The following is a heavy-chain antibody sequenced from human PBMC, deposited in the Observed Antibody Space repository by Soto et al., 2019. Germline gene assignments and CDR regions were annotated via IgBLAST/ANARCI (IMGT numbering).Heavy chain of an antibody. CDR3: ARTGHSGSYDF. J-gene: IGHJ4*02. D-gene: IGHD3-22*01. CDR1: GYTFANYG. V-gene: IGHV1-3*01. Sequence: PSVKVSCKASGYTFANYGIHWVRQAPGQRLEWMGWINAGNGGTKYSENFQGRVTITRDTSASTVYLGLSSLSSADTASYYCARTGHSGSYDFWGQGTLDTVSS. CDR2: INAGNGGT.